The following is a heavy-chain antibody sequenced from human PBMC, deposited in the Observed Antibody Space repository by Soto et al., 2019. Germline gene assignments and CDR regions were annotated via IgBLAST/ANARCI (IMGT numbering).Heavy chain of an antibody. CDR3: AKDHSGSYYYFDY. CDR1: GFTFSSYG. D-gene: IGHD1-26*01. Sequence: PWGSLILSCASSGFTFSSYGMHWVRQAPGKGLEWVAVISDDGSNKYYADSVKGRFTISRDNSKNTLYLQMNSLRDEDTAVYYCAKDHSGSYYYFDYWGQGT. J-gene: IGHJ4*02. V-gene: IGHV3-30*18. CDR2: ISDDGSNK.